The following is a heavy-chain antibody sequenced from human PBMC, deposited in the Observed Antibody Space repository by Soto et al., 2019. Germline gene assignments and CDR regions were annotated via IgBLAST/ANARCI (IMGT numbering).Heavy chain of an antibody. D-gene: IGHD6-6*01. V-gene: IGHV3-23*01. J-gene: IGHJ4*02. CDR1: GLNFSILA. Sequence: GGSLRLSCAASGLNFSILAMSWVRRAPGKGLEWVSTTGYSRLTTYYADSVKGRVTVSRDNSKNTLDLQMSSLRSEDTAVYYCATVHSTSRSFDYWGQGTLVTVSS. CDR3: ATVHSTSRSFDY. CDR2: TGYSRLTT.